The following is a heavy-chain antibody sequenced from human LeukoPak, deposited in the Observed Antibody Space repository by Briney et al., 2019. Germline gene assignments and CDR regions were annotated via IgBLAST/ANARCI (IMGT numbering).Heavy chain of an antibody. CDR1: GYTFTGYF. CDR2: INPNTGGT. V-gene: IGHV1-2*02. Sequence: ASVKVSCKASGYTFTGYFVHWVRQAPGQGLQWMGWINPNTGGTNYAQKFQGRVTMTRDTSISTAYMELSRLRFDDTAVYYCARDLGVQWLVPPAYFDYWGQGTLVTVSS. J-gene: IGHJ4*02. D-gene: IGHD6-19*01. CDR3: ARDLGVQWLVPPAYFDY.